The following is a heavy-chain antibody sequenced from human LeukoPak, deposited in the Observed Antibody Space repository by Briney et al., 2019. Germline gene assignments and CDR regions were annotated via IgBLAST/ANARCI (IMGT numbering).Heavy chain of an antibody. D-gene: IGHD3-10*02. Sequence: AEALKISCKCSGYCFTSYWIGWVRQMPGKGVEWMGIIYPCDSNTRYNPSFQSHVTISANKSISTYSVEWSRLKASDTAMYYGARHVRDSHYYYYSIDVWGEGTTVTLSS. J-gene: IGHJ6*03. V-gene: IGHV5-51*01. CDR3: ARHVRDSHYYYYSIDV. CDR1: GYCFTSYW. CDR2: IYPCDSNT.